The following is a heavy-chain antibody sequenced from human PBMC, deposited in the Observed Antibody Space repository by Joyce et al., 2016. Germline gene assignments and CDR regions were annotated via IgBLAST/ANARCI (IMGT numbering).Heavy chain of an antibody. CDR1: GGSFSNDY. J-gene: IGHJ4*02. CDR3: ARGRGRITNIVVPFFDC. Sequence: QVPLQQWGAGLLKPSETLSLTCAVYGGSFSNDYWTWIRQPPGKGLEWIGEIDHRGKINYNPSLKRRVTISLDTSKNQFSLKLSSVTAADTAVYYCARGRGRITNIVVPFFDCWGPVTRVTASS. CDR2: IDHRGKI. D-gene: IGHD3-22*01. V-gene: IGHV4-34*01.